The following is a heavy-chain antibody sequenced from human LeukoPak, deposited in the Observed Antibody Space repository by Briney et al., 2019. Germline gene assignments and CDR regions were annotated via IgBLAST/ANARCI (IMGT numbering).Heavy chain of an antibody. V-gene: IGHV3-48*03. CDR1: GFTFSSYE. D-gene: IGHD3-10*01. CDR3: ARGSQYYYYYYMDV. J-gene: IGHJ6*03. CDR2: ISSSGSTI. Sequence: GGSLRLSCAASGFTFSSYEMNWVRQAPGRGLEWVSYISSSGSTIYYADSVKGRFTISRDNAKNSLYLQMNSLRAEDTAVYYCARGSQYYYYYYMDVWGKGTTVTVSS.